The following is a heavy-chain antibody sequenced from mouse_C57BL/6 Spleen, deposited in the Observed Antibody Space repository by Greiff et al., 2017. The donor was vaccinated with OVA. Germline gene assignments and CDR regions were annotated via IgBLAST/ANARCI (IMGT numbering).Heavy chain of an antibody. Sequence: VKLQQSGAELMKPGASVKLSCKATGYTFTGYWIEWVKQRPGHGLEWIGEILPGSGSTNYNEKFKGKATFTADTSSNTAYMQLSSLTTEDSAIYYGARSRRDYYGSSLFDDWGQGTTLTVSS. CDR3: ARSRRDYYGSSLFDD. D-gene: IGHD1-1*01. V-gene: IGHV1-9*01. CDR1: GYTFTGYW. J-gene: IGHJ2*01. CDR2: ILPGSGST.